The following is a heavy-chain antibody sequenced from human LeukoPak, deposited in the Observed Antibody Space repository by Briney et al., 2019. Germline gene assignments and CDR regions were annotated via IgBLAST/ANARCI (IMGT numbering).Heavy chain of an antibody. CDR1: GFTFSDYY. D-gene: IGHD1-26*01. CDR3: ATSKYSGSY. J-gene: IGHJ4*02. CDR2: ISGSGGRI. Sequence: PGGSLRLSCAASGFTFSDYYMSWIRRAPGKGLEWVSAISGSGGRIYYGASVKGRFTISRDNSKNTLNLQMNSLRAEDTAVYYCATSKYSGSYWGQGTLVTVSS. V-gene: IGHV3-23*01.